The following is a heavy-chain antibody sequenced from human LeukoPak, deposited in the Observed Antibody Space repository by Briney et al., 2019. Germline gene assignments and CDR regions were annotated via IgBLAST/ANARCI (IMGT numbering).Heavy chain of an antibody. Sequence: GGSLRLSCAASGFTFSSYSMNWVRQAPGKGLEWVSSISSSSSYIYYADSVKGRFTISRDNAKNSLYLQMNSLRAEDTAVYYCARDLEVATIFYGPTPSDYWGQGTLVTVSS. D-gene: IGHD5-12*01. CDR1: GFTFSSYS. V-gene: IGHV3-21*01. CDR2: ISSSSSYI. J-gene: IGHJ4*02. CDR3: ARDLEVATIFYGPTPSDY.